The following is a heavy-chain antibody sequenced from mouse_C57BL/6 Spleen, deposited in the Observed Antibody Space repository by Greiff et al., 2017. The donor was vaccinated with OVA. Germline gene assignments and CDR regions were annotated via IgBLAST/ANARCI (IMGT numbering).Heavy chain of an antibody. CDR1: GYTFTSYW. CDR3: ARGDYGNLYFDY. Sequence: QVQLKQPGAELVKPGASVKMSCKASGYTFTSYWITWVKQRPGQGLEWIGDIYPGSGSTNYNEKFKSKATLTVDTSSSTAYMQLSSLTSEDSAVYYCARGDYGNLYFDYWGQGTTLTVSS. J-gene: IGHJ2*01. D-gene: IGHD2-1*01. V-gene: IGHV1-55*01. CDR2: IYPGSGST.